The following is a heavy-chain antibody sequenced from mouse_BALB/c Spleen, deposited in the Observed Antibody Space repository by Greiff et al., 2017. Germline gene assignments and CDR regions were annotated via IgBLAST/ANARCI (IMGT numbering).Heavy chain of an antibody. Sequence: DVKLVESGGDLVKPGGSLKLSCAASGFTFSSYGMSWVRQTPDKRLEWVATISSGGSYTYYPDSVKGRFTISRDNAKNTLYLQMSSLKSEDTAMYYCAREGYYGSSYVWYLDVWGAGTTVTVSS. CDR3: AREGYYGSSYVWYLDV. CDR1: GFTFSSYG. D-gene: IGHD1-1*01. CDR2: ISSGGSYT. V-gene: IGHV5-6*02. J-gene: IGHJ1*01.